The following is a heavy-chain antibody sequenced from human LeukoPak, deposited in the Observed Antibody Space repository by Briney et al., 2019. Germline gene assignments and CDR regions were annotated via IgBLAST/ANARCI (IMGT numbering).Heavy chain of an antibody. Sequence: ASVPVSCKASGYTFTDYFIHWVRQAPGQGLEWMGWIGPNSGDTSYSQKFHGRVTVTRDTSITTAYMELSRLRSDDTAVYYCGRNRLGKALDIWGQGTIVTVSS. CDR1: GYTFTDYF. D-gene: IGHD3-9*01. CDR3: GRNRLGKALDI. CDR2: IGPNSGDT. J-gene: IGHJ3*02. V-gene: IGHV1-2*02.